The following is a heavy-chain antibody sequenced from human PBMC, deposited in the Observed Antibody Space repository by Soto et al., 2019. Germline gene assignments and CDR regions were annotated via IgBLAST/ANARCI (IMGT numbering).Heavy chain of an antibody. D-gene: IGHD3-10*02. CDR3: AKGCVLSQDSYYYMDV. Sequence: QVQLVESGGGVVQPGRSLRLSCAASGFTFSSYGMHWVRQAPGKGLEWVAVISYDGSNKYYADSVKGRFTISRDNSKNTLYLQMNSLIAEDTAVYYCAKGCVLSQDSYYYMDVWGKGTTVTVAS. J-gene: IGHJ6*03. CDR2: ISYDGSNK. CDR1: GFTFSSYG. V-gene: IGHV3-30*18.